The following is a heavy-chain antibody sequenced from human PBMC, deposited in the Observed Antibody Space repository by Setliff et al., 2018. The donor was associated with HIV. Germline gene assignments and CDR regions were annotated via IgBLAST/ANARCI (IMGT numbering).Heavy chain of an antibody. CDR3: VRADNNGRFHHYMDV. Sequence: PSETLSLTCVVYGGSFTNFYWSWIRQPPGKGLECIGEINHSGITNYNPSLKSRVTISVDTSKNQFSLKLSSVTAADTAVYFCVRADNNGRFHHYMDVWGKGTTVTVSS. CDR1: GGSFTNFY. J-gene: IGHJ6*03. V-gene: IGHV4-34*01. D-gene: IGHD1-1*01. CDR2: INHSGIT.